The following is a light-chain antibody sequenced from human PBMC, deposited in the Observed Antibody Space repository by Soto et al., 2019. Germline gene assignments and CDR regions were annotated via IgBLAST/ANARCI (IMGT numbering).Light chain of an antibody. CDR1: QTISNY. CDR2: AAS. CDR3: QQGYSTPCT. Sequence: DIQMTQSPSSLSASVGDRVTITCRASQTISNYLSWHQQRPGKAPNLLIYAASSLLGGVPSSFSGSGSGTDFTLTISGLQPEDLATYYCQQGYSTPCTFGQGTKLEIK. J-gene: IGKJ2*02. V-gene: IGKV1-39*01.